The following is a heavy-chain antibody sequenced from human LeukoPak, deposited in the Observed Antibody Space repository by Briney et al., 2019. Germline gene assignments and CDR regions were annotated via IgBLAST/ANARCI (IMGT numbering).Heavy chain of an antibody. J-gene: IGHJ6*02. D-gene: IGHD3-9*01. V-gene: IGHV3-48*04. CDR1: GFTFRSYS. Sequence: PGGSLRLSCAASGFTFRSYSMNWVRQAPGKGLEWVSYISGSSSTIYYADSVKGRFTISRDNAKNSLYLQMNSLRVEDTAVYYCARSALHYEILTGYRDYYYGLDVWGQGTTVTVSS. CDR2: ISGSSSTI. CDR3: ARSALHYEILTGYRDYYYGLDV.